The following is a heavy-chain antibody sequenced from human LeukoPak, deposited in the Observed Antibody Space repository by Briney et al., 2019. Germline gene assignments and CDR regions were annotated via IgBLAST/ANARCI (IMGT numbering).Heavy chain of an antibody. Sequence: PGGSLRLSCAASGFTFSSYAMSWVRQAPGKGLEWVSAISGSGGSTYYADSVKGRFTISRDNSKNTLYPQMNSLRAEDTAVYYCAKLNDFWSGYSDYWGQGTLVTVSS. J-gene: IGHJ4*02. V-gene: IGHV3-23*01. D-gene: IGHD3-3*01. CDR1: GFTFSSYA. CDR2: ISGSGGST. CDR3: AKLNDFWSGYSDY.